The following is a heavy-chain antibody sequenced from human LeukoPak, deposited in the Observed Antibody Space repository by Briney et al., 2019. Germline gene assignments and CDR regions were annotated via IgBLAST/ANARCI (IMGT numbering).Heavy chain of an antibody. Sequence: PGGSLRLSCAASGFTFSNAWMSWVCQAPGKGLEWVGRIKSKTDGGTTDYAAPVKGRFTISRDDSKNTLYLQMNSLKTEDTAVYYCTTFSRGYFDWLLYPSHFDYWGQGTLVTVSS. D-gene: IGHD3-9*01. CDR1: GFTFSNAW. J-gene: IGHJ4*02. V-gene: IGHV3-15*01. CDR2: IKSKTDGGTT. CDR3: TTFSRGYFDWLLYPSHFDY.